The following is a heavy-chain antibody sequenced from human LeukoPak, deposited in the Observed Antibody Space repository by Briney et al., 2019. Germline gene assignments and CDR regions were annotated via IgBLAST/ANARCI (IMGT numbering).Heavy chain of an antibody. D-gene: IGHD3-22*01. Sequence: GGSLRLSCAASGFTFSSYGMHWVRQAPGKGLEWVAFIRYDGSNKYYADSVKGRFTISRDNSKNTLYLQMNSLRAEDTAVYYCAKENRPYYYDSSGYYHWGQGTLVTVSS. CDR2: IRYDGSNK. CDR3: AKENRPYYYDSSGYYH. J-gene: IGHJ5*02. CDR1: GFTFSSYG. V-gene: IGHV3-30*02.